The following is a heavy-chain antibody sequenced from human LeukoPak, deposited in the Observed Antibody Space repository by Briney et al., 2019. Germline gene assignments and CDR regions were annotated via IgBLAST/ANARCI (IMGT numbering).Heavy chain of an antibody. CDR2: INPNSGGT. D-gene: IGHD6-19*01. CDR3: ARGNAVAGKFDY. CDR1: GYTFTGYY. Sequence: ASVTVSCTASGYTFTGYYMHWVRQAPGQGLEWMGWINPNSGGTNYAQKFQGRATITRDTSISTAYMELSRLRSDDTAVYYCARGNAVAGKFDYWGQGTLVTVSS. J-gene: IGHJ4*02. V-gene: IGHV1-2*02.